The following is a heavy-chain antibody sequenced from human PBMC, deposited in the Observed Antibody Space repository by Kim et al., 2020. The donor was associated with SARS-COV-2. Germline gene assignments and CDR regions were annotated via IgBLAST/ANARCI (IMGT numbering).Heavy chain of an antibody. CDR2: IYYSGST. CDR3: ARVITMVRGVMFYWFDP. CDR1: GGSISSYY. Sequence: SETLSLTCTVSGGSISSYYWSWIRQPPGKGLEWIGYIYYSGSTNYNPSLKSRVTISVDTSKNQFSLKLSSVTAADTAVYYCARVITMVRGVMFYWFDPWGQGTLVTVSS. D-gene: IGHD3-10*01. V-gene: IGHV4-59*01. J-gene: IGHJ5*02.